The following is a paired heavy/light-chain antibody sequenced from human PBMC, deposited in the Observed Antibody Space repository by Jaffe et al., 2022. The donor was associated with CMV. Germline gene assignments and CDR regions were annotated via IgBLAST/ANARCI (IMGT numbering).Heavy chain of an antibody. V-gene: IGHV4-39*02. Sequence: QLQLQESGPGLVKPSETLSLTCTVSGGSFSSSSYYWGWIRQPPGKGLEWIGSISYSGTTYYNPSLKSRVTISVDTSKNQFSLRLSSVTAADTALYYCARERGYSSPFDNWGQGTLVTVSS. CDR1: GGSFSSSSYY. CDR2: ISYSGTT. D-gene: IGHD5-18*01. J-gene: IGHJ4*02. CDR3: ARERGYSSPFDN.
Light chain of an antibody. CDR2: GAS. Sequence: EIVLTQSPGTLSLSPGERATLSCRASQSVSGSYLAWYQQKPGQAPRLLIYGASSRATGIPDRFGGSGSGTDFTLTISRLEPEDFAVYYCHQYGTSPKTFGQGTKVEIK. CDR1: QSVSGSY. V-gene: IGKV3-20*01. CDR3: HQYGTSPKT. J-gene: IGKJ1*01.